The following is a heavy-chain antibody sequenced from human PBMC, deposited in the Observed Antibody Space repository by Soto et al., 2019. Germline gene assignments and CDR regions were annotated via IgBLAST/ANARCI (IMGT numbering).Heavy chain of an antibody. CDR1: ESTFSSYA. CDR2: ISSSGSTI. Sequence: GGSLRLSCAASESTFSSYAMHWVRQAPGKGLEWVSYISSSGSTIYYADSVKGRFTISRDNAKNSLYLQMNSLRAEDTAVYYCARRTYYYDSSGEGFAFDIWGQGTMVTVSS. V-gene: IGHV3-48*03. CDR3: ARRTYYYDSSGEGFAFDI. D-gene: IGHD3-22*01. J-gene: IGHJ3*02.